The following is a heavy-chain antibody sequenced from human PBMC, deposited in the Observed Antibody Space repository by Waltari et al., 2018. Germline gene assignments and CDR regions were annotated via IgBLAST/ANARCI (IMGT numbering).Heavy chain of an antibody. J-gene: IGHJ4*02. CDR3: AQAYSSGWYHFDY. CDR1: GGTFSSYA. V-gene: IGHV1-69*05. D-gene: IGHD6-19*01. CDR2: IIPIFGTA. Sequence: QVQLVQSGAEVKKPGSSVKVSCKASGGTFSSYAISWVRQAPGQGLEWMGGIIPIFGTANYEQKFQGRVTITTDESTSTAYMELSSLRSEDTAVYYCAQAYSSGWYHFDYWGQGTLVTVSS.